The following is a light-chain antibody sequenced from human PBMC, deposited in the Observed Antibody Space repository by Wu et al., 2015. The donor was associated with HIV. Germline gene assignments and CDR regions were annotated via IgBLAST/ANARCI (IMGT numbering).Light chain of an antibody. V-gene: IGKV1-5*03. CDR3: QQYNSDFRM. J-gene: IGKJ1*01. CDR1: QSISSW. CDR2: KAS. Sequence: DIQMTQSPSTLSASVGDRVTITCRASQSISSWLAWYQQKPGRAPKLLIYKASSLQSGVPSRSSGSGSGTEFTLTISSLQPDDFATYYCQQYNSDFRMFGQGTKVEIK.